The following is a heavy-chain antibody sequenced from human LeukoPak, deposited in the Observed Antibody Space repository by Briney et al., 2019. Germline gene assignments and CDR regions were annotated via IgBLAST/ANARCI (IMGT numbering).Heavy chain of an antibody. CDR1: GFTFSSYA. CDR2: ISGSGGST. D-gene: IGHD2-2*01. CDR3: AKALTKATDYMDV. V-gene: IGHV3-23*01. Sequence: GGSLRLSCAASGFTFSSYAMSWVRQAPGKGLEWVSAISGSGGSTYYADSVKGRFTISRDNSKNTLYLQMNSLRAEGTAVYYCAKALTKATDYMDVWGKGTTVTVSS. J-gene: IGHJ6*03.